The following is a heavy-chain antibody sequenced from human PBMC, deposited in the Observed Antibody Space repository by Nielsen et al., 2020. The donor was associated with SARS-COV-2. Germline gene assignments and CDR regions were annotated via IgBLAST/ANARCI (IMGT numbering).Heavy chain of an antibody. J-gene: IGHJ4*02. D-gene: IGHD5-24*01. CDR1: GFTFSSYD. V-gene: IGHV3-13*04. Sequence: GESLKISCAASGFTFSSYDMHWVRQATGKGLEWVSAIGTAGDTYYPGSVKGRFTISRENAKNSLYLQMNSLRAEDTAVYYCAREEMATIIQPYYFDYWGQGTLVTVSS. CDR3: AREEMATIIQPYYFDY. CDR2: IGTAGDT.